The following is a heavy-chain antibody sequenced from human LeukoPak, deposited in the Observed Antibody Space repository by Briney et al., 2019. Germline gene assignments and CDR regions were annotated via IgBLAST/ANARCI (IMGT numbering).Heavy chain of an antibody. J-gene: IGHJ4*02. V-gene: IGHV3-33*01. CDR1: GVIFSTYG. D-gene: IGHD1-26*01. Sequence: GGSLRLSCAASGVIFSTYGMHWVRQAPGKGLEWVAAIWFDGSDKYYADSVKGRFTVSRDNTKNTLYLQMNSLRAEDTAVYYCARARANSGSYYHYWGQGTVVTVSS. CDR3: ARARANSGSYYHY. CDR2: IWFDGSDK.